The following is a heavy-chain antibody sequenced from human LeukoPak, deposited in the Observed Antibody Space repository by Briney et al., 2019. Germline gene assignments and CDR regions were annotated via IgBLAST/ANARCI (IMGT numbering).Heavy chain of an antibody. V-gene: IGHV4-34*01. D-gene: IGHD3-22*01. J-gene: IGHJ4*02. Sequence: SETLSLTCAVYGGSFSGYYWSWIRQPPGKGLEWIGEINHSGSTNYNPSLKSRVTISVDTSKNQFSLKLGSVTAADTAVYYCARGPHYYDSSGLDYWGQGTLVTVSS. CDR3: ARGPHYYDSSGLDY. CDR1: GGSFSGYY. CDR2: INHSGST.